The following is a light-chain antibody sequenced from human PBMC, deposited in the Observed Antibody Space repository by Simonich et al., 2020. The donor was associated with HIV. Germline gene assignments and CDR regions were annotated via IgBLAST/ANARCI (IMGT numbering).Light chain of an antibody. CDR2: STS. Sequence: QTVGTQEPSMTVSPGGTVTITWASSTGAITSGYYPNGFQQTPEQAPRALIYSTSNKHSVTPARCSGSLLGGKAALTLSGVQPEDEAEYYCLLYSSGAQPWVFGGGTKLTVL. CDR1: TGAITSGYY. V-gene: IGLV7-43*01. J-gene: IGLJ3*02. CDR3: LLYSSGAQPWV.